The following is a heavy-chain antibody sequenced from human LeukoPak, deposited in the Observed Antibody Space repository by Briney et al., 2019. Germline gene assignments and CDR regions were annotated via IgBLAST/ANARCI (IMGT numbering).Heavy chain of an antibody. D-gene: IGHD2-15*01. CDR1: GFTFDEYA. J-gene: IGHJ4*02. CDR2: SSGDGTTT. CDR3: AKDIGGDCSGGTCFPGPFDY. Sequence: GGSLRLSCAASGFTFDEYAMHWVRQAPGKGLEWVSLSSGDGTTTYYADSVKGRFTISRDNSKNSLYLQMNSLRTEDTALYYCAKDIGGDCSGGTCFPGPFDYWGQGTLVTVSS. V-gene: IGHV3-43*02.